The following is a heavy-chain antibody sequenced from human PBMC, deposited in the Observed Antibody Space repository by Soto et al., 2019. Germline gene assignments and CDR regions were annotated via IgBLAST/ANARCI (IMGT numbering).Heavy chain of an antibody. CDR1: GFNFDNYG. CDR3: AKDRVGGTFYTPLGF. D-gene: IGHD1-7*01. J-gene: IGHJ4*02. V-gene: IGHV3-30*18. Sequence: GSLRLSCQASGFNFDNYGMHWVRQAPGKGLEWVAVITYDGSNKYYADSVKGRFTISRDNSKNTLSLHLNTLKPEDTAVYHCAKDRVGGTFYTPLGFWGQGILVTVSS. CDR2: ITYDGSNK.